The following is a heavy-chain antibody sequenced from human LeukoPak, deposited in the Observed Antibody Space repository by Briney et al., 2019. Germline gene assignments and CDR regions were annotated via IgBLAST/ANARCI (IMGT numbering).Heavy chain of an antibody. CDR1: GGSISSHY. CDR2: IYHSGST. V-gene: IGHV4-59*11. Sequence: SETLSLTCTVSGGSISSHYGSWIRQPPGKGLEWIGYIYHSGSTNYNPSLKSRVTISVDTSKNQFSLKLSSVTAADTAVYYCARSVPPYYYYYMDVWGKGTTVTVSS. D-gene: IGHD2-2*01. J-gene: IGHJ6*03. CDR3: ARSVPPYYYYYMDV.